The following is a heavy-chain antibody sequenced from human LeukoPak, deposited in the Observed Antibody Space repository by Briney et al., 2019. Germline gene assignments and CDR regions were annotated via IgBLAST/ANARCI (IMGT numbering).Heavy chain of an antibody. CDR3: GRGRRRLQQLVRHNWFDP. Sequence: SETLSLTCAVYGGSFSGYYWSWIRQPPVKGLEWIGEINHSGSTNYNPSLKSRVTISVDTSKNQFSLKLSSVTAADTAVYYCGRGRRRLQQLVRHNWFDPWGQGTLVTVSS. CDR1: GGSFSGYY. D-gene: IGHD6-13*01. V-gene: IGHV4-34*01. J-gene: IGHJ5*02. CDR2: INHSGST.